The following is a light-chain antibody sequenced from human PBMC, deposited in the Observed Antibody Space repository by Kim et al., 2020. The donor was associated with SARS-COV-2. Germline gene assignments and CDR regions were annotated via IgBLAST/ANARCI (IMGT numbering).Light chain of an antibody. CDR2: NNN. CDR1: SSNIGSKT. J-gene: IGLJ3*02. V-gene: IGLV1-44*01. Sequence: GQRVTISCSGSSSNIGSKTVSWYQQLPGTAPKLLIYNNNQWPSGVPDRFSGSKSGTSASLAISGLQSEDEAEYYCVAWDDSLKGPVFGGGTKLTVL. CDR3: VAWDDSLKGPV.